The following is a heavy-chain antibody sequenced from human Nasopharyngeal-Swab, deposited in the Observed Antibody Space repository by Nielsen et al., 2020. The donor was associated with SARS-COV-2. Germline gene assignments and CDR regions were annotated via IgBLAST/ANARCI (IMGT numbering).Heavy chain of an antibody. CDR1: GYTFTSYY. CDR3: ARGPPGYCSSTSCSYYYYYMDV. D-gene: IGHD2-2*03. Sequence: ASVKVSCKASGYTFTSYYMHWVRQAPGQGLEWMGIINPSGGSTSYAQKVQGRVTMTRDTSTSTVYMELSSLRSEDTAVYYCARGPPGYCSSTSCSYYYYYMDVWGKGTTVTVSS. J-gene: IGHJ6*03. V-gene: IGHV1-46*01. CDR2: INPSGGST.